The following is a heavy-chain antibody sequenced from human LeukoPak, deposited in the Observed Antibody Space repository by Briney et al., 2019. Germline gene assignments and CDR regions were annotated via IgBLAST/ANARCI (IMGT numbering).Heavy chain of an antibody. Sequence: GGSLRLPCEASGFTFYDYGMSWVRQAPGKGLEWVCGINWNGGSTGYADSVKGRFTISRDNAKNPLYLQMNSLRAEDTALYYCAREMATIRDAFDIWGQGTMATVSS. CDR3: AREMATIRDAFDI. D-gene: IGHD5-24*01. CDR1: GFTFYDYG. CDR2: INWNGGST. V-gene: IGHV3-20*04. J-gene: IGHJ3*02.